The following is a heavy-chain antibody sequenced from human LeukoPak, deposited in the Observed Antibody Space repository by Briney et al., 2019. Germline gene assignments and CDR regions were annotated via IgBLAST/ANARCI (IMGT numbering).Heavy chain of an antibody. CDR3: ARDLKRLTSGWITAAAGDY. J-gene: IGHJ4*02. CDR1: GGTFSSYA. CDR2: ISAYNGNT. D-gene: IGHD6-19*01. V-gene: IGHV1-18*01. Sequence: ASVKVSCKASGGTFSSYAISWVRQAPGQGLEWMGWISAYNGNTNYAQKLQGRVTMTTDTSTSTAYMELRSLRSDDTAVYYCARDLKRLTSGWITAAAGDYWGQGTLVTVSS.